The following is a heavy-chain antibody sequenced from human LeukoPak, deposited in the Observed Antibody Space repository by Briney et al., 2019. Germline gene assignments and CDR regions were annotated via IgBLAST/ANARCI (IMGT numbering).Heavy chain of an antibody. D-gene: IGHD2-15*01. J-gene: IGHJ4*02. CDR3: TRGSGRFEY. Sequence: GRSLRLSCAGSGFTFDDFPMTWVRQAPGRGLEWGGYIRAKAYGGTTEYAASVKGRFTISRDDSKSIAFLQMNSLQTLDTAIYYCTRGSGRFEYWGQGVLVTVSS. CDR2: IRAKAYGGTT. V-gene: IGHV3-49*04. CDR1: GFTFDDFP.